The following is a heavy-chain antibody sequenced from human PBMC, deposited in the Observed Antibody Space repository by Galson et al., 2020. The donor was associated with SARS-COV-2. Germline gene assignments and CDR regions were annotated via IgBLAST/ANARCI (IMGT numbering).Heavy chain of an antibody. V-gene: IGHV3-48*04. J-gene: IGHJ4*02. CDR2: ISGTSSVI. CDR3: AKGINMLRGISF. Sequence: QAGGSLRLSCAASGFPFSTYSMNWVRRVPGKGLEWISYISGTSSVIYYADSVRGRFTISRDNAKKSLYLQMNSLRVEDTAVYYCAKGINMLRGISFWGQGTRVTVSS. D-gene: IGHD3-10*01. CDR1: GFPFSTYS.